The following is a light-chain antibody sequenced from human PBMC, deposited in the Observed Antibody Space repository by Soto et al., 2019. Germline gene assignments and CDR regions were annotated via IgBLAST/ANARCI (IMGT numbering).Light chain of an antibody. CDR3: QQYSSLPST. CDR1: RPVLYHHNNRNY. Sequence: IVMTQSSDSLVSSFGEKPTIISCSSRPVLYHHNNRNYLAWYHQKPAQPPKLLIYWAATRESGGTARFSGSGSGTDFTLTISSLQAEDVVIYYCQQYSSLPSTFGQGTKVDI. CDR2: WAA. J-gene: IGKJ1*01. V-gene: IGKV4-1*01.